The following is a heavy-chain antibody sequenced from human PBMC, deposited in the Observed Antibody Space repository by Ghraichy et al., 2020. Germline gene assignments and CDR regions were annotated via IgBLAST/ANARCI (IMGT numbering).Heavy chain of an antibody. CDR1: GGSISSYY. CDR3: ARVISDVWGSYRFFDY. J-gene: IGHJ4*02. CDR2: IYYSGST. D-gene: IGHD3-16*02. V-gene: IGHV4-59*01. Sequence: SETLSLTCTVSGGSISSYYWSWIRQPPGKGLEWIGYIYYSGSTNYNPSLKSRVTISVDTSKNQFSLKLSSVTAADTAVYYCARVISDVWGSYRFFDYWGQGTLVTVSS.